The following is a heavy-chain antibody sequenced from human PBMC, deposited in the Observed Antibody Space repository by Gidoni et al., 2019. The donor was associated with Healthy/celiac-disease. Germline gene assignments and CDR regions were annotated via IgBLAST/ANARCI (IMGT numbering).Heavy chain of an antibody. CDR2: ISRSGSSI. J-gene: IGHJ2*01. V-gene: IGHV3-11*01. CDR1: GCTFSAYY. Sequence: QVPLVESGGGLVKPGGSLRLSCAASGCTFSAYYMSWVRQAPGQGLEWVSYISRSGSSINYADSVKGRFTMYRDNAKNSVYLQMNSVRAEDTAVYYCARDQGYLHFDLWGRGTLVTVSS. CDR3: ARDQGYLHFDL.